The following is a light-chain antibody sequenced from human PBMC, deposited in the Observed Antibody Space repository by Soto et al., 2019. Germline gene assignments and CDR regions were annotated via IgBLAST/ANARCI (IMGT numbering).Light chain of an antibody. CDR2: DDS. Sequence: SSELTQPPSVSVAPGQTARIICGGNNIGSKTVHWYQQKPGQAPVVVVYDDSDRPSGIPERISGSNSGDTATLTISRVEDGDEADYYCQVWDSRTDHYVFGTGTKLTVL. J-gene: IGLJ1*01. CDR3: QVWDSRTDHYV. CDR1: NIGSKT. V-gene: IGLV3-21*02.